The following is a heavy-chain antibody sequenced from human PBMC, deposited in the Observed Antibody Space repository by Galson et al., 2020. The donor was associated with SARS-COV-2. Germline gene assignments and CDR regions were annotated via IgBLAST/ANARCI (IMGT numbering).Heavy chain of an antibody. Sequence: GGSLRLSCAASGFTFDDYGMSWVRQAPGKGLEWVSGINWNGGSTGYADSVKGRFTISRDNAKNSLYLQMNSLRAEDTALYYCARDPHIVLMVYVTKSTTDYGMDVWGQGTTVTVSS. CDR1: GFTFDDYG. CDR3: ARDPHIVLMVYVTKSTTDYGMDV. D-gene: IGHD2-8*01. CDR2: INWNGGST. J-gene: IGHJ6*02. V-gene: IGHV3-20*04.